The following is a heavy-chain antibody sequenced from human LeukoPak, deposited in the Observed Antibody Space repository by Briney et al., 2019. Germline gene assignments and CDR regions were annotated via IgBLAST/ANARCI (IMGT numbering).Heavy chain of an antibody. J-gene: IGHJ4*02. CDR3: ARENLSYAVDY. V-gene: IGHV4-4*07. D-gene: IGHD1-26*01. CDR2: IYTSGST. Sequence: SETLSLTCTVSGGSFSIYYWSWIRQPAGKGLEWIGRIYTSGSTNYIPSLKSRVTMSVDTSKIQFSLKLNSVTAADTAVYYCARENLSYAVDYWGQGTLVTVSS. CDR1: GGSFSIYY.